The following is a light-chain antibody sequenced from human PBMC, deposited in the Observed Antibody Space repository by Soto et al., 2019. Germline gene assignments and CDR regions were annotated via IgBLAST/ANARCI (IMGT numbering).Light chain of an antibody. CDR2: GAS. CDR3: QQYNYWPLT. J-gene: IGKJ4*01. V-gene: IGKV3-15*01. Sequence: EIVMTQSPATLSVSPGERVTLSCRASQSVSIYLAWYQQRPGQAPRPLIYGASTRATGIPARFSASGFGTEFTLTINSLQSEDFAVYYCQQYNYWPLTFGGGTRVEI. CDR1: QSVSIY.